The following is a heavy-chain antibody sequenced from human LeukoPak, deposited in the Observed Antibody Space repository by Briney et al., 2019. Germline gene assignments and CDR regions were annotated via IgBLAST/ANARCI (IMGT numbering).Heavy chain of an antibody. CDR3: ARRHGSWGAYWYFDL. J-gene: IGHJ2*01. Sequence: GESLKISCKGSGYSFTSYWIGWVRQMPGKGLEWMGIIYPGDSDTRYSPSFQGQVTISADKSISTAYLQWSSLKASDTAMYYCARRHGSWGAYWYFDLWGRGTLVTVSS. CDR2: IYPGDSDT. V-gene: IGHV5-51*01. D-gene: IGHD6-13*01. CDR1: GYSFTSYW.